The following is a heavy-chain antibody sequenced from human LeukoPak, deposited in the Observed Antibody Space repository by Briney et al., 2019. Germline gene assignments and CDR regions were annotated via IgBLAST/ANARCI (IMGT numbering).Heavy chain of an antibody. CDR3: ARVRRCCSNGVCYDYGMDV. Sequence: ASVRVSCKASGYTFTSYYIQWVRQAPGQGLEWMGITNPSGGSTTYAQKFQGRVTMARDTSTSTVYMELSSLISEDTAVYYCARVRRCCSNGVCYDYGMDVWGQGTTVTVSS. V-gene: IGHV1-46*01. CDR1: GYTFTSYY. J-gene: IGHJ6*02. CDR2: TNPSGGST. D-gene: IGHD2-8*01.